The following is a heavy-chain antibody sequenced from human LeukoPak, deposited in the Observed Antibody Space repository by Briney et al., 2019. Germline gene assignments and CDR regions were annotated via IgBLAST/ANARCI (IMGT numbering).Heavy chain of an antibody. CDR2: ISYDGSNK. CDR1: GFTFSSYG. V-gene: IGHV3-30*18. J-gene: IGHJ4*01. CDR3: AKLFEAVY. Sequence: GGSLRLSCAASGFTFSSYGMHWVRQAPGKGLEWVAVISYDGSNKYYADSVKGRFTISRDNSKNTLYLQMNSLRAEDAAIYYCAKLFEAVYWGHGALVTVSS.